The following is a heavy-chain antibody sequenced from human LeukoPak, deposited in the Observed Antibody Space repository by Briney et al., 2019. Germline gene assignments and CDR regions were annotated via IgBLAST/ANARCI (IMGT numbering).Heavy chain of an antibody. CDR1: GGSISINSYH. D-gene: IGHD6-13*01. V-gene: IGHV4-39*01. CDR3: ARQLGNWYWAVDI. CDR2: THYRGDS. J-gene: IGHJ3*02. Sequence: PSETLSLTCTVSGGSISINSYHWGWIRQPPGKGLEWIATTHYRGDSHHKPALKSRVTISVDTSNNQFSLKLHSVTAADTALYYCARQLGNWYWAVDIWGQGTLVTVSS.